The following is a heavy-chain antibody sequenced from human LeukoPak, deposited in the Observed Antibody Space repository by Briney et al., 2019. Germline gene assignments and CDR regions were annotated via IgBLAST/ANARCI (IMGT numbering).Heavy chain of an antibody. J-gene: IGHJ4*02. D-gene: IGHD5-12*01. Sequence: GESLKISCKGSGYSFTTYWIGWVRQMPGKGLEWMGIIYPGDSETRYSPSFQGQVTISGDKSINTAYLQWRSLKASDTAMYYCARLSHSGYDLDYWGQGTLVTVSS. CDR1: GYSFTTYW. CDR3: ARLSHSGYDLDY. CDR2: IYPGDSET. V-gene: IGHV5-51*01.